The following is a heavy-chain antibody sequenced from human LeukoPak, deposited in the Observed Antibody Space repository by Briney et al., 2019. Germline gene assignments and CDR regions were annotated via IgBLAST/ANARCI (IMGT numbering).Heavy chain of an antibody. CDR2: ISSSGSTI. J-gene: IGHJ4*02. V-gene: IGHV3-48*03. CDR1: GFTFSSYE. CDR3: ARHYYGSGSFYDH. Sequence: GGSLRLSCAASGFTFSSYEMNWVRQAPGKGLEWVSSISSSGSTIYYADSVKGRFTVSRDNAKNSLYLQMNSLRAEDTAVYYCARHYYGSGSFYDHWGQGTLVTVSS. D-gene: IGHD3-10*01.